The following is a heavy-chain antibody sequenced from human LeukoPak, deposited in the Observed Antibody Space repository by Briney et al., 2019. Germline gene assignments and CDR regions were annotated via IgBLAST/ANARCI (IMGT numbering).Heavy chain of an antibody. Sequence: PSETLSLTCSVSGASIGFHFWNWIRQPPGKGLDWIGDIHYSGNTNYNPSLKSRVTISVDTSKNQVSLILSSVTAADTAVYFCARGSREGYNYFDYWGQGILVTVSS. J-gene: IGHJ4*02. D-gene: IGHD5-24*01. V-gene: IGHV4-59*11. CDR2: IHYSGNT. CDR3: ARGSREGYNYFDY. CDR1: GASIGFHF.